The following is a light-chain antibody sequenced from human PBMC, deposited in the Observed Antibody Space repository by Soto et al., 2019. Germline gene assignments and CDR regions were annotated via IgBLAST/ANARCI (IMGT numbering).Light chain of an antibody. J-gene: IGLJ1*01. CDR1: SSDVVSYNL. Sequence: QSALTQPASVSGSPGQSITISCTGSSSDVVSYNLVSWYQQHPGKAPKLMIYEGSKRPSGVSNRFSGSKSGNTASLTISGLQAEDEADYYCCSYAGSSTYGFGTGTKVTV. V-gene: IGLV2-23*01. CDR2: EGS. CDR3: CSYAGSSTYG.